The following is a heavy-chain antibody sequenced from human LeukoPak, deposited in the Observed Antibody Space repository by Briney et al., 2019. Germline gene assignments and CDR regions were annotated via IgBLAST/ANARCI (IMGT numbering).Heavy chain of an antibody. D-gene: IGHD7-27*01. CDR2: IVGDGSKA. CDR1: GFTFSSYW. CDR3: ARDSITGDNSLDF. J-gene: IGHJ4*02. Sequence: PGGSLRLSCAASGFTFSSYWMHWVRQAPGKGLEWVAVIVGDGSKAHCADSVRGRFTVSRDNSKNTLYLQMNSLRAEDTAVYYCARDSITGDNSLDFWGRGTLVTVSS. V-gene: IGHV3-30*03.